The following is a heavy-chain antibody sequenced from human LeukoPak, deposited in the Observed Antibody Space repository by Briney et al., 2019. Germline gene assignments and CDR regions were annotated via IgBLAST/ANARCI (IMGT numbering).Heavy chain of an antibody. CDR2: IFGSGGSA. J-gene: IGHJ4*02. V-gene: IGHV3-23*01. CDR1: GFTFGSYA. D-gene: IGHD4-23*01. Sequence: GGSLRLSCEASGFTFGSYAMYWVRQAPGKGLEWVAGIFGSGGSAHYADSAKGRFTISRDNSKNTLYLQMNSLRAEDTAVYYCAKGKLLAALYYFDYWGQGTLVTVSS. CDR3: AKGKLLAALYYFDY.